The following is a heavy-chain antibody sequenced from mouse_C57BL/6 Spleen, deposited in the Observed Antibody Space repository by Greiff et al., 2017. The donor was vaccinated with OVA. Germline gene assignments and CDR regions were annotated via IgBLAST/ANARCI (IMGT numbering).Heavy chain of an antibody. CDR3: ARIDDYGVDY. V-gene: IGHV1-82*01. CDR1: GYAFSSSW. CDR2: IYPGDGDT. D-gene: IGHD2-4*01. J-gene: IGHJ2*01. Sequence: QVQLQQSGPELVKPGASVKISCKASGYAFSSSWMNWVKQRPGKGLEWIGRIYPGDGDTNYNGKFKGKATLTADKSSSTAYMQLSSLTSEDSAVYFCARIDDYGVDYWGQGTTLTVSS.